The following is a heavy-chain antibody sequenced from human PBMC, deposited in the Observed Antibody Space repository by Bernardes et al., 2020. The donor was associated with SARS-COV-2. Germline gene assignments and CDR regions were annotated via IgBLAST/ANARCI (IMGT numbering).Heavy chain of an antibody. CDR3: ATAPGAMVTDWFDP. D-gene: IGHD5-18*01. V-gene: IGHV1-24*01. CDR2: FDPEDGET. CDR1: GYTLTELS. J-gene: IGHJ5*02. Sequence: ASVKVSCKVSGYTLTELSMHWVRQAPGKGLEWMGGFDPEDGETIYAQKFQGRVTMTEDTSTDTAYMELSSLRSEDTAVYYCATAPGAMVTDWFDPWGQGTLVNGSP.